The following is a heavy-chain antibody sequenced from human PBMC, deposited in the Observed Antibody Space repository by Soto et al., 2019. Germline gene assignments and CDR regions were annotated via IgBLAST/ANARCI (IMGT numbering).Heavy chain of an antibody. CDR3: ARDPEGYCSSTSGPSARYYYYGMDV. CDR1: GGTFSSYA. J-gene: IGHJ6*02. V-gene: IGHV1-69*13. CDR2: IIPIFGTA. Sequence: SVKVSCKASGGTFSSYAISWVRQAPGQGLEWMGGIIPIFGTANYAQKFQGRVTITADESTSTAYMELSSLRSEDTAVYYGARDPEGYCSSTSGPSARYYYYGMDVWGHGTRANVAS. D-gene: IGHD2-2*01.